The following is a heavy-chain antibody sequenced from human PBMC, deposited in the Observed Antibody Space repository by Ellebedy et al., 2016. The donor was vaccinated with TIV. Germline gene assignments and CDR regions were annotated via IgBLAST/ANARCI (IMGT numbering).Heavy chain of an antibody. V-gene: IGHV4-34*01. Sequence: SETLSLXXAVYGGSFSGYYWSWVRQPPGKGLEWIGEINLSGITNYNPSLKSRVTISVDTSKNEFSLKLSSVTAADTAVYYCARGLRLSTGFVADYYMDVWGKGTTVTVSS. CDR1: GGSFSGYY. J-gene: IGHJ6*03. D-gene: IGHD3-9*01. CDR2: INLSGIT. CDR3: ARGLRLSTGFVADYYMDV.